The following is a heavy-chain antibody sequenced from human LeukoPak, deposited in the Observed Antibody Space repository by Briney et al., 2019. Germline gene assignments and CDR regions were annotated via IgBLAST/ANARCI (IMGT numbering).Heavy chain of an antibody. CDR3: ARDLHHYPDYYYYYMDV. V-gene: IGHV1-69*13. Sequence: SVKVSCKASGGTFSSYAISWVRQAPGQGLEWMGGIIPIFGTANYAQKFQGRVTITADESTSTAYMELSSLRSEDTDVYYCARDLHHYPDYYYYYMDVWGKGTAVTVSS. J-gene: IGHJ6*03. CDR1: GGTFSSYA. CDR2: IIPIFGTA. D-gene: IGHD1-14*01.